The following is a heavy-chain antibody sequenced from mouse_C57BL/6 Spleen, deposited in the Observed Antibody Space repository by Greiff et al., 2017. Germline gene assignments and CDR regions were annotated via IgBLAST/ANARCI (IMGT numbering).Heavy chain of an antibody. V-gene: IGHV1-55*01. J-gene: IGHJ4*01. CDR2: IYPGSGST. CDR1: GYTFTSYW. CDR3: ARWRGYCYGGYYAMDY. Sequence: QVQLQQPGAELVKPGASVKMSCKASGYTFTSYWITWVKQRPGQGLEWIGDIYPGSGSTNYNEKFKSKATLTVDTSSSTAYMQLSSLTSEDSAVYYCARWRGYCYGGYYAMDYWGQGTSVTVSS. D-gene: IGHD2-12*01.